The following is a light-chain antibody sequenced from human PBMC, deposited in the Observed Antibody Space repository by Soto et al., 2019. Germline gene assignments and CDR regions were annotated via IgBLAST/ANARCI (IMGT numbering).Light chain of an antibody. CDR1: QSGFFRINQKNY. Sequence: DIVLTQSPDSVAVSLGERATISCKSSQSGFFRINQKNYLAWYHQKPGQPPKLLIYWASLRESGVPTRFSGSGSGTNFTLTISGLQAEDEAVYYCQQYYTTPPTFGLGTKVEVK. V-gene: IGKV4-1*01. CDR2: WAS. J-gene: IGKJ1*01. CDR3: QQYYTTPPT.